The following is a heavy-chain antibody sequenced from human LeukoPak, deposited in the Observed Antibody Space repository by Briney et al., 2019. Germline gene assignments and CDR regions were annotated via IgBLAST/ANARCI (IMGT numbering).Heavy chain of an antibody. V-gene: IGHV4-38-2*02. D-gene: IGHD5-18*01. CDR1: GYSISSGYY. CDR3: AREMDTAMVIFDY. Sequence: SETLSLTCTVSGYSISSGYYWGWIRQPPGKGLEWIGSIYHSGSTYYNPSLKSRVTISVDTSKNQFSLKLSSVTAADTAVYYCAREMDTAMVIFDYWGQGTLVTVSS. J-gene: IGHJ4*02. CDR2: IYHSGST.